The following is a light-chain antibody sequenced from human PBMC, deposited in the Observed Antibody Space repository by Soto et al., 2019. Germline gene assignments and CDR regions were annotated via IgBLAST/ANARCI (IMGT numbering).Light chain of an antibody. CDR2: EVS. CDR3: GSYAGRNTFNV. V-gene: IGLV2-8*01. CDR1: SSDVGGYNY. J-gene: IGLJ1*01. Sequence: QCVLSEPPSATCTPCQIVSISCTGSSSDVGGYNYVSRYQQHPGEAPKLMIYEVSKRPSGVPYRFSGSKSGNAAALTVRGLQAEDEGEYYCGSYAGRNTFNVCATGTK.